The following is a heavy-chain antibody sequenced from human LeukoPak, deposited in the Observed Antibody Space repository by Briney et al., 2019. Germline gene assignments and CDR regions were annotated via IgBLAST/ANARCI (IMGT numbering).Heavy chain of an antibody. J-gene: IGHJ5*02. CDR1: GFTFSSYS. V-gene: IGHV3-21*01. Sequence: PGGSLRLSCAASGFTFSSYSMNWVRQAPGKGLEWVSSISSSSSYIYYADSVKGRFTISRDNAKNSLYLQMNSLRAEDTAVYYCARGRFGSSWYRMYNWFDPWGQGTLVTVSS. CDR2: ISSSSSYI. D-gene: IGHD6-13*01. CDR3: ARGRFGSSWYRMYNWFDP.